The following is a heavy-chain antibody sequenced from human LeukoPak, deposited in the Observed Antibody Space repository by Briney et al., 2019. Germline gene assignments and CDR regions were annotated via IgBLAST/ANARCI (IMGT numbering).Heavy chain of an antibody. V-gene: IGHV1-18*01. CDR1: GYTFTSHG. D-gene: IGHD3-22*01. J-gene: IGHJ5*02. CDR2: ISAFNGET. CDR3: ARVDYYDSSGFSDP. Sequence: ASVKVSCKPYGYTFTSHGISWVRQAPGQGLEWMGWISAFNGETHYAQNLQGRVTMTTDTSTSTAYMELRSLRSDDTAVYYCARVDYYDSSGFSDPWGQGTLVTVSS.